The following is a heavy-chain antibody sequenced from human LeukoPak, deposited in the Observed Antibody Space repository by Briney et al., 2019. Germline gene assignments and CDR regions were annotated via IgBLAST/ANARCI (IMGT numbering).Heavy chain of an antibody. D-gene: IGHD1-26*01. V-gene: IGHV4-39*01. J-gene: IGHJ4*02. CDR2: IYYSGST. Sequence: PSETLSLTCTVSGGSMRSSNFYWGWIRQPPGKGLEWIGSIYYSGSTYYNPSLKSRVTISVDTSKNRFSLKLSSVTAADTAVYYCARLVGAWGYWGQGTLVTVSS. CDR3: ARLVGAWGY. CDR1: GGSMRSSNFY.